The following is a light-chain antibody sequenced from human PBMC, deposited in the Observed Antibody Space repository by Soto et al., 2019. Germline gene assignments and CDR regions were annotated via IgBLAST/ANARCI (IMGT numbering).Light chain of an antibody. CDR2: EAS. Sequence: QSALTHPAAVSGSPGQSITISCTGTSSGVGGYNLVSWYQQHPGKAPKLMIYEASKRPSGVSNRFSGSKSGNTASLTISGLQAEDEADYYCCSYADSRTYVFGTGNKV. J-gene: IGLJ1*01. V-gene: IGLV2-23*01. CDR1: SSGVGGYNL. CDR3: CSYADSRTYV.